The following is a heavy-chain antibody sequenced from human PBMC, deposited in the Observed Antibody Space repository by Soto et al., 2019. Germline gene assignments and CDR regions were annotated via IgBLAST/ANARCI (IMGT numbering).Heavy chain of an antibody. Sequence: PGGSLRLSCAASGFTFSNYEMNWVRQAPGKGLEWISYISSRGTVKYNADSVKGRFTISRDNAKNSLYLQMNSLRAEDTAVYYCTRYRWFDAWGQGTPVTVSS. V-gene: IGHV3-48*03. CDR3: TRYRWFDA. J-gene: IGHJ5*02. CDR2: ISSRGTVK. D-gene: IGHD3-16*02. CDR1: GFTFSNYE.